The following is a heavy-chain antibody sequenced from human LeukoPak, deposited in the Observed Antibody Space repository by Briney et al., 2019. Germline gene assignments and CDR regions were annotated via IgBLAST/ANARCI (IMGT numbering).Heavy chain of an antibody. Sequence: GGSLRLSCAASGFNFANHAMSWVRQTPGKGLEWVSSISDSGHNTYYADSVKGRFTISRDNSKNTLYLQMNNLRAEDAAVYYCARDHIGRAFDIWGQGTMVTVSS. V-gene: IGHV3-23*01. CDR2: ISDSGHNT. D-gene: IGHD2-15*01. J-gene: IGHJ3*02. CDR1: GFNFANHA. CDR3: ARDHIGRAFDI.